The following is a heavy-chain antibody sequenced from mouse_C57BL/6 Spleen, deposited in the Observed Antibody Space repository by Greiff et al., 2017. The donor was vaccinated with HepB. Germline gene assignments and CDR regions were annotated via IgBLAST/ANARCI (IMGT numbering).Heavy chain of an antibody. D-gene: IGHD1-3*01. CDR1: GYTFTDYY. CDR2: INPNNGGT. J-gene: IGHJ2*01. Sequence: VQLQQSGPELVKPGASVKISCKASGYTFTDYYMNWVKQSHGKSLEWIGDINPNNGGTSYNQKFKGKATLTVDKSSSTAYMELRSLTSEDSAVYYCARGDNALFDYWGQGTPLTVSS. V-gene: IGHV1-26*01. CDR3: ARGDNALFDY.